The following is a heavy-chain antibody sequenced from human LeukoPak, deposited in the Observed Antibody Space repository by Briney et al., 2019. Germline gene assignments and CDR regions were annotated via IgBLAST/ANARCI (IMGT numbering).Heavy chain of an antibody. CDR2: ISSSSSTI. CDR1: GFTFSSYS. CDR3: ARDPYSSGKIGGDY. Sequence: QPGGSLRLSCAASGFTFSSYSMNWVRQAPGKGLEWVSYISSSSSTIYYADSVKGRFTISRDNAKNSLYLQMNSLRDEDTAVYYCARDPYSSGKIGGDYWGQGTLVTVSS. V-gene: IGHV3-48*02. J-gene: IGHJ4*02. D-gene: IGHD6-19*01.